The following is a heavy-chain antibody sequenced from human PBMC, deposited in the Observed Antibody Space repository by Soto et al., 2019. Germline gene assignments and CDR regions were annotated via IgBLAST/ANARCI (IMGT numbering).Heavy chain of an antibody. CDR1: GYTFSNYA. Sequence: ASVKVSCKTSGYTFSNYAISWVRQAPGQGREWMGWVSPYNGNANYTEKFQGRVSITTDTSTTTAYMELTSLTSDDTAIYYCAREISLIMAAPDYWGQGTMVTVSS. J-gene: IGHJ4*02. CDR2: VSPYNGNA. V-gene: IGHV1-18*04. CDR3: AREISLIMAAPDY. D-gene: IGHD2-8*01.